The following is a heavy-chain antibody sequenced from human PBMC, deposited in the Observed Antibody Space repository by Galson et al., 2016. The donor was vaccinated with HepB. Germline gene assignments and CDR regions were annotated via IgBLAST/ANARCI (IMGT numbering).Heavy chain of an antibody. J-gene: IGHJ4*02. V-gene: IGHV4-59*12. D-gene: IGHD6-6*01. CDR3: ARVGLGQLANFDY. CDR1: GGSISTYY. CDR2: VYYSGST. Sequence: SETLSLTCTVSGGSISTYYWSWIRQSPGNGLEWIGYVYYSGSTNYNPSLKSRVSISVDTSKNQFSLKLSSVTAADTAVYYCARVGLGQLANFDYWGQGTLVTVSS.